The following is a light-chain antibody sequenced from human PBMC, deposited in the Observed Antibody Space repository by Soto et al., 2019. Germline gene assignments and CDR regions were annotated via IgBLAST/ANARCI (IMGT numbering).Light chain of an antibody. V-gene: IGKV1-27*01. J-gene: IGKJ3*01. CDR2: AAS. CDR3: QKYSSVPV. Sequence: DIQMTQSPTSLSASVGDRVTITCQASQGITNFVAWYQQKPGKAPKLLIYAASTLQSGVPSRFSGSGSGTDFTLTINSLQPEDVATYSCQKYSSVPVFGPGTKAEIK. CDR1: QGITNF.